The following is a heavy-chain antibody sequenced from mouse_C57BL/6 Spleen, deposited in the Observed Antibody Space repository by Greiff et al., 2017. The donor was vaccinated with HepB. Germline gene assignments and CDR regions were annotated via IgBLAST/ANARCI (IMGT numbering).Heavy chain of an antibody. CDR1: GYTFTSYW. CDR2: IHPNSGST. D-gene: IGHD1-1*01. Sequence: QVQLKQPGAELVKPGASVKLSCKASGYTFTSYWMHWVKQRPGQGLEWIGMIHPNSGSTNYNEKFKSKATLTVDKSSSTAYMQLSSLTSEDSAVYYCAEELYYYGSGGYWGQGTTLTVSS. J-gene: IGHJ2*01. V-gene: IGHV1-64*01. CDR3: AEELYYYGSGGY.